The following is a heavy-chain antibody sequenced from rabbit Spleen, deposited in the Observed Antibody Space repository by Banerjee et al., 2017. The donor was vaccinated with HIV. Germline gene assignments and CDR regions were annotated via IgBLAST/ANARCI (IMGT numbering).Heavy chain of an antibody. CDR3: VRGASSSGYYSL. V-gene: IGHV1S40*01. D-gene: IGHD1-1*01. J-gene: IGHJ6*01. CDR2: IAGSSSGFT. CDR1: GFSFSSSDY. Sequence: QSLEESGGGLVQPEGSLTLTCKASGFSFSSSDYICWVRQAPGKGLEWISCIAGSSSGFTYSATWATGRFTISKTSSTTVTLQMTSLTAADTATYFCVRGASSSGYYSLWGQGTLVTVS.